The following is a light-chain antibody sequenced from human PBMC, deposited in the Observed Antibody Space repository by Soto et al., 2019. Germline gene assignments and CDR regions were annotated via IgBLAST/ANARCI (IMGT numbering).Light chain of an antibody. J-gene: IGKJ5*01. CDR3: QQYNSYPIT. CDR2: AAS. V-gene: IGKV1-16*01. Sequence: DIQMTQSPSSPSASVGDRVTITCRASQGINNYLAWFQQRPGKAPESLIYAASSLQSGVPSRFTGSASGTDFTLTISSLHPEDFATYYCQQYNSYPITFGQGTRLEIK. CDR1: QGINNY.